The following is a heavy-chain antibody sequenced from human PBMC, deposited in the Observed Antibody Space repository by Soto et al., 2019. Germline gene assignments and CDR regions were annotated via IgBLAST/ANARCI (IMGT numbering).Heavy chain of an antibody. CDR2: IYYSGST. V-gene: IGHV4-61*01. CDR3: AREIGGWGSYRHRVLDY. CDR1: GGSVSSGSYY. D-gene: IGHD3-16*02. J-gene: IGHJ4*02. Sequence: QVQLQESGPGLVKPSETLSLTCTVSGGSVSSGSYYWSWIRQPPGKGLEWIGYIYYSGSTNYNPSLKSRVTISVGTSKNQFSLKLSSVTAADTAVYYCAREIGGWGSYRHRVLDYWGQGSLVTVSS.